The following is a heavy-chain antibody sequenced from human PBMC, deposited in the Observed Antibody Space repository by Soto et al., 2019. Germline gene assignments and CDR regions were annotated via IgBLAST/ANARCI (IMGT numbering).Heavy chain of an antibody. Sequence: QVQLVESGGGLVKPGGSLRLSCAASGFTFSDYYMSWIRQAPGKGLEWVSYISSSGSTIYYADSVKGRFTISRDNAKNSLYLQMNSLRAEDTAVYYCARATTIFGVVGTLDGHYYYMDVWGKGTTVTVSS. V-gene: IGHV3-11*01. D-gene: IGHD3-3*01. CDR1: GFTFSDYY. CDR2: ISSSGSTI. CDR3: ARATTIFGVVGTLDGHYYYMDV. J-gene: IGHJ6*03.